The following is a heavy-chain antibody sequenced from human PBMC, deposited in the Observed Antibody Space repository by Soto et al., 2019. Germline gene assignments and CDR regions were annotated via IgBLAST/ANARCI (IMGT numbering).Heavy chain of an antibody. J-gene: IGHJ4*02. Sequence: GGSLRLSCAAAGLHFISYGMSWVSKAPGKGLEWISAVSGSGGSTYYADSVKGRFTISRDNSKDTLYLQMNNLRAEDTAVYYCAKPPDYNWNDYWGQGTLVTVSS. CDR2: VSGSGGST. CDR1: GLHFISYG. CDR3: AKPPDYNWNDY. V-gene: IGHV3-23*01. D-gene: IGHD1-20*01.